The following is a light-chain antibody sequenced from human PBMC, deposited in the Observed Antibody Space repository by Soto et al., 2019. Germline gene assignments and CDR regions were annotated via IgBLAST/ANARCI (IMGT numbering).Light chain of an antibody. Sequence: DIQMTQSPSSVSASVGDRVTITCRASRGITSWLSWYQQKPGKALKLLIYAASSLQSGVPSRFRGSRYGTDFTLTISSLKTEDFATYYCQQANSFPITFGQGTRLEI. CDR1: RGITSW. CDR3: QQANSFPIT. CDR2: AAS. J-gene: IGKJ5*01. V-gene: IGKV1-12*01.